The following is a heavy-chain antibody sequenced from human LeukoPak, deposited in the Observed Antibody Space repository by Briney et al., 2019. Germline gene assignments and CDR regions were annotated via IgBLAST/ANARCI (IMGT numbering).Heavy chain of an antibody. V-gene: IGHV3-73*01. J-gene: IGHJ4*02. Sequence: GGSLRLSCAASGVTFSGSAMHWVRQASGKGLEWVGRIRSKANSYATAYAASVKGRFTISRDDSKNTAYLQMNSLKTEDAAVYYCTAPHYYDSSGYYHYDYWGQGTLVTVSS. D-gene: IGHD3-22*01. CDR2: IRSKANSYAT. CDR1: GVTFSGSA. CDR3: TAPHYYDSSGYYHYDY.